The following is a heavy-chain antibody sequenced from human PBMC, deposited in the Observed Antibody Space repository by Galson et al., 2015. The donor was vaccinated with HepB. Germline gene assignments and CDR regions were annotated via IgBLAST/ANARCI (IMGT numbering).Heavy chain of an antibody. J-gene: IGHJ5*02. CDR1: GYTFSTYS. D-gene: IGHD2-15*01. CDR2: ISPYNRDT. Sequence: SVKVSCKASGYTFSTYSITWVRQAPGQGLEWMGWISPYNRDTNSARKFQGRVTMTTDTFTSTAYMELRSLRSDDTAVYYCARGALVGVVGGSQKNCCDPWGQATLVTVSS. V-gene: IGHV1-18*01. CDR3: ARGALVGVVGGSQKNCCDP.